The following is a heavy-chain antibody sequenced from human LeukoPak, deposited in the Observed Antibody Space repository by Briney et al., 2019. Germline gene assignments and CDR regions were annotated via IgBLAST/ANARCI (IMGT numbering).Heavy chain of an antibody. CDR3: ARSAGWWSLDY. V-gene: IGHV4-4*02. Sequence: SETLSLTCAVSGDSISSRNWWSWVRQSPGKGLDWVGEISHGGITKYNPSLKNRVTISKDNSRNEFSLKLNSVTAADTAVYFCARSAGWWSLDYWGQGALVTVSA. CDR2: ISHGGIT. CDR1: GDSISSRNW. D-gene: IGHD2-8*02. J-gene: IGHJ4*02.